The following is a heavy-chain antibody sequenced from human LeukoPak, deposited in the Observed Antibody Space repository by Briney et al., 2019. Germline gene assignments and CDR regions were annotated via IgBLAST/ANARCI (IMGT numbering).Heavy chain of an antibody. CDR1: GGSISSYY. V-gene: IGHV4-59*01. CDR2: IYYSGST. CDR3: ARHEGPLRWPRYFDY. Sequence: SETLSLTCTVSGGSISSYYWSWIRQPPGKGLEWIGYIYYSGSTNYNPSLKSRVTISVDTSKNQFSLKLSSVTAADTAVYYCARHEGPLRWPRYFDYWGQGTLVTVSS. J-gene: IGHJ4*02. D-gene: IGHD4-23*01.